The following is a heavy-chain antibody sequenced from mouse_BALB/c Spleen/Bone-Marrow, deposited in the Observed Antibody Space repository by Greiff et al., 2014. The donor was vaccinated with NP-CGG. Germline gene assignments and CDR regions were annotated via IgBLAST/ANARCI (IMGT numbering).Heavy chain of an antibody. CDR2: INPSSGYT. Sequence: VMLVESGAELAGPGASVKMSCKASGYTFTSYTMHWVKQRPGQGLEWIGYINPSSGYTNYNQKFKDKATLTADKSPSTAYMQLSGLTSEDSAVYYCARYRYDWYFDVWGAGTTVTVSS. CDR3: ARYRYDWYFDV. CDR1: GYTFTSYT. D-gene: IGHD2-14*01. V-gene: IGHV1-4*01. J-gene: IGHJ1*01.